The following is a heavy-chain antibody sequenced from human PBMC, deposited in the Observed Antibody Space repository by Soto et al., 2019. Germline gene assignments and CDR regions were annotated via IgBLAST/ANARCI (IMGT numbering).Heavy chain of an antibody. CDR2: ISGDRSYI. CDR3: VRDLSAYNWFDL. V-gene: IGHV3-21*01. Sequence: GGSLSLSCPASGFYLSSYTMTWVGQAPGKGLEWVSSISGDRSYIYYADSVKGRFTISRDNAKNSLFLQMNSLRVEDTAVYYCVRDLSAYNWFDLWGPGTLVTVSS. CDR1: GFYLSSYT. J-gene: IGHJ5*01.